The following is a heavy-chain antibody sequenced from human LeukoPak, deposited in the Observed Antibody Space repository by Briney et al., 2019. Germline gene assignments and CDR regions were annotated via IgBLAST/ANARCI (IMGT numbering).Heavy chain of an antibody. Sequence: GASVKVSCEASGGTFISYAISWVRQAPGQGLEWMGGIIPIFGTANYAQKFQGRVTITADESTSTAYMELSSLRSEDTAVYYCARESDCTNGVCYRPFDYWGQGTLVTVSS. CDR1: GGTFISYA. CDR3: ARESDCTNGVCYRPFDY. J-gene: IGHJ4*02. CDR2: IIPIFGTA. V-gene: IGHV1-69*13. D-gene: IGHD2-8*01.